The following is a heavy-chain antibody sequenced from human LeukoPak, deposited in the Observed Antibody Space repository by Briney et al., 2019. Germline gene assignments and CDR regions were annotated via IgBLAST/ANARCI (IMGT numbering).Heavy chain of an antibody. CDR3: AKDIDGDCSGGTCFPGPFDY. J-gene: IGHJ4*02. Sequence: GGSLRLSCAASGFTFDEYAMHWVRQAPGKGLEWVSLSCGDGTTTYYADSVKGRFTISRDNSKNSLYLQMNSLRTEDTALYYCAKDIDGDCSGGTCFPGPFDYWGQGTLVTVSS. CDR1: GFTFDEYA. V-gene: IGHV3-43*02. D-gene: IGHD2-15*01. CDR2: SCGDGTTT.